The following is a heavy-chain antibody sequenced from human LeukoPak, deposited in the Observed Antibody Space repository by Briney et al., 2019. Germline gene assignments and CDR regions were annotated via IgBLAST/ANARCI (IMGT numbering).Heavy chain of an antibody. CDR1: GFTFSDFP. J-gene: IGHJ6*03. CDR2: ITSGSSYI. CDR3: ARDPYSGSYGNYYYYFMDV. V-gene: IGHV3-21*01. Sequence: GGSLRLSCAASGFTFSDFPMIWVRQAPGKGLEWVSSITSGSSYIYYADSVKGRFTISRDNAKNSLYLQMNSLRAEDTAVYYCARDPYSGSYGNYYYYFMDVWGKGTTVTISS. D-gene: IGHD1-26*01.